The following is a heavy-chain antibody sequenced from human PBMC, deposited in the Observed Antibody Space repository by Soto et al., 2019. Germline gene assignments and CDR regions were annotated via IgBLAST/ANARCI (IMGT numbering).Heavy chain of an antibody. CDR1: GYTFTGYY. D-gene: IGHD6-13*01. CDR2: INPNSGGT. CDR3: ARAGIAADVAPWFDP. Sequence: QVQLVQSGAEVKKPGASVKVSCKASGYTFTGYYMHWVRQAPGQGLEWMGWINPNSGGTNYAQKFQGRVTMTRDTSISTAYVELSRLRSDDTAVYYCARAGIAADVAPWFDPWGQGTLVTVSS. J-gene: IGHJ5*02. V-gene: IGHV1-2*02.